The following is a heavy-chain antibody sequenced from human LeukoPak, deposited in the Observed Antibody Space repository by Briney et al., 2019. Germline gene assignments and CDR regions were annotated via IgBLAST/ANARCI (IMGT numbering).Heavy chain of an antibody. Sequence: PGGSLRLSCAASGFTFSSYAMSWVRQAPGKGLEWVSAISGSGGSTYYADSVKGRFTISRDNSKNTLYPQMNSLRAEDTAVYYCAKLGAAAGRNWYVYWGQGTLVTVSS. V-gene: IGHV3-23*01. CDR1: GFTFSSYA. D-gene: IGHD6-13*01. CDR3: AKLGAAAGRNWYVY. J-gene: IGHJ4*02. CDR2: ISGSGGST.